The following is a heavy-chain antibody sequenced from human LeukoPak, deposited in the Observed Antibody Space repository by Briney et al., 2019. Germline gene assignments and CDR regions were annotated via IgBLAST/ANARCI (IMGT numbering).Heavy chain of an antibody. CDR3: ARLPRLGAYFDY. J-gene: IGHJ4*02. CDR2: ISQSGNI. V-gene: IGHV4-30-2*01. D-gene: IGHD7-27*01. CDR1: GDSISSGGYS. Sequence: SETLSLTCTVSGDSISSGGYSWSWIRQPPGKGLEWIGYIYHIGYISQSGNIYQNPSLKSRVTISVDRSKNQFSLKLSSVTAADTAVYYCARLPRLGAYFDYWGQGTLVTVSS.